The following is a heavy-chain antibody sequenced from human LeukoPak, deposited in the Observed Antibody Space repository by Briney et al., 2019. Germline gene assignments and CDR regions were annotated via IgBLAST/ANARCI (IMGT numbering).Heavy chain of an antibody. CDR3: ARIGHPWGIEDAFDI. CDR1: GDTVSSNSAT. V-gene: IGHV6-1*01. Sequence: SQTLSLTCVISGDTVSSNSATWNWIRQSPSRGLEWLVRTYYTSKLYSDYAVSVKSRITINPDTSKNQFSLQLNSVTPEDSAVYYCARIGHPWGIEDAFDIWGQGTMVTVSS. D-gene: IGHD3-16*01. J-gene: IGHJ3*02. CDR2: TYYTSKLYS.